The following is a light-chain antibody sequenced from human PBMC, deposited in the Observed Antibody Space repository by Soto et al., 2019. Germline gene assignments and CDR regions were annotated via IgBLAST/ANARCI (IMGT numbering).Light chain of an antibody. Sequence: ETVGKQSTATRSVSQGERATLSCRASQSVSSNLAWYQQKPGQAPRLLIYGASTRATGIPARFSGSGSGTEFTLTISSLQSEDFAVYYCHQYNNWPPWTFGQGSKVDI. CDR1: QSVSSN. J-gene: IGKJ1*01. CDR3: HQYNNWPPWT. V-gene: IGKV3-15*01. CDR2: GAS.